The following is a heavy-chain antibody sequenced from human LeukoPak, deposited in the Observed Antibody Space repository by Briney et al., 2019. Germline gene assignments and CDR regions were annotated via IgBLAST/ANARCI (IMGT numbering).Heavy chain of an antibody. Sequence: ASVKVSCKASGYTLTGYYMHWVRQAPGQGLEWMGWINPNSGGTNYAQKFQGRVTMTRDTSISTAYMELSRLRSDDTAVYYCARLGPFDWSFDYWGQGTLVTVSS. CDR3: ARLGPFDWSFDY. D-gene: IGHD3-9*01. CDR1: GYTLTGYY. J-gene: IGHJ4*02. V-gene: IGHV1-2*02. CDR2: INPNSGGT.